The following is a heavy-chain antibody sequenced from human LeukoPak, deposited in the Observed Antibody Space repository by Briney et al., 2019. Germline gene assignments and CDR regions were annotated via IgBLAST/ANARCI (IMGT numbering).Heavy chain of an antibody. CDR1: GFTFSAYG. CDR3: AREGSYGESDY. D-gene: IGHD3-16*01. CDR2: INTNGGST. Sequence: GGSLRLSCVASGFTFSAYGMHWVRQAPGKGLEYVSAINTNGGSTYYANSVKGRFTISRDNSRSTLYLQMGSLRTEDMAVYYCAREGSYGESDYWGQGTLVTVSS. J-gene: IGHJ4*02. V-gene: IGHV3-64*01.